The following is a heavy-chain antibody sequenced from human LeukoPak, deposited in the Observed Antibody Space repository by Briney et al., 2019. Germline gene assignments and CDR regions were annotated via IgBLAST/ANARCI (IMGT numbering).Heavy chain of an antibody. D-gene: IGHD3-10*01. V-gene: IGHV3-21*01. CDR2: ISSSSSYI. J-gene: IGHJ4*02. CDR1: GFTFSSYG. Sequence: PGGSLRLSCAASGFTFSSYGMSWVRQAPGKGLEWVSSISSSSSYIYYADSVKGRFTISRDNAKNSLYLQMNSLRAEDTAVYYCAKDWGSYFASGSSYFDYWGQGNLVTVSP. CDR3: AKDWGSYFASGSSYFDY.